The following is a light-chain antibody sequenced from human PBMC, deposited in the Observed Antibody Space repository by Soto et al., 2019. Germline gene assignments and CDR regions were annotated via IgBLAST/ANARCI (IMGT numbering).Light chain of an antibody. CDR3: QQYNSYSPLT. V-gene: IGKV1-5*03. CDR2: NAS. Sequence: DIQMTQSPSTLSASVGDRVTITCRASQSISSWLACYQQKPVKAPKLLIYNASSLESGFPSRFSGSGSGTEFTLTISSLQPDDFATYYCQQYNSYSPLTFGGGTKVDIK. CDR1: QSISSW. J-gene: IGKJ4*01.